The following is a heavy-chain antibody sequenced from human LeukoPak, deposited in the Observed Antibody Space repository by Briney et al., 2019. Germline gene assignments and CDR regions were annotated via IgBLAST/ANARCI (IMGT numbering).Heavy chain of an antibody. D-gene: IGHD6-19*01. V-gene: IGHV4-31*03. Sequence: PSQTLSLTCTVSGGSISSGSYYWSWIRQHPGKGLEWIGYIYYSGSTYYNPSLKSRVAISVDTSKNPFSLKLSSVTAADTAVYYCASLAVAGLSEGYWGQGTLVIVSS. CDR1: GGSISSGSYY. J-gene: IGHJ4*02. CDR3: ASLAVAGLSEGY. CDR2: IYYSGST.